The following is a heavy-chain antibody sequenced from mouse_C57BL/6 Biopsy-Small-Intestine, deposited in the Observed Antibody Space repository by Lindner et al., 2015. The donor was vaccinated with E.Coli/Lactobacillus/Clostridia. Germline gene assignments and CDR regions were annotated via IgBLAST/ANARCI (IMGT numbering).Heavy chain of an antibody. CDR3: ARNRYYAMDY. J-gene: IGHJ4*01. CDR2: ISSGSSTI. CDR1: GFTFSDYG. V-gene: IGHV5-17*01. Sequence: VQLQEVWGGLVKPGGSLKLSCAASGFTFSDYGMHWVRQAPEKGLEWVAYISSGSSTIYYADTVKGRFTISRDNAKNTLFLQMTSLRSEDTAMYYCARNRYYAMDYWGQGTSVTVSS.